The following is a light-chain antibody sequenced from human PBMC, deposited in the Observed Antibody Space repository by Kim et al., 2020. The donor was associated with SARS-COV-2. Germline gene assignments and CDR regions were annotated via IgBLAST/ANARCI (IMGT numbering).Light chain of an antibody. Sequence: QPASISCRSSQGLRQSDANTCMSWSQQRPGQSPRRLIYKVSNRDSGVRDRFSGSGSGSDFTLKISRVEAEDVGVYYSMQGTHWPYPCGEGTRLEI. J-gene: IGKJ2*01. CDR1: QGLRQSDANTC. V-gene: IGKV2-30*02. CDR3: MQGTHWPYP. CDR2: KVS.